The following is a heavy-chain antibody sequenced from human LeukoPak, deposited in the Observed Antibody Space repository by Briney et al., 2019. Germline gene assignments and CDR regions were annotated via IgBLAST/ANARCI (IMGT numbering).Heavy chain of an antibody. V-gene: IGHV5-10-1*01. CDR3: ARQYSGYDYYFDY. J-gene: IGHJ4*02. CDR1: GYTFTNYW. CDR2: IDPSDSYT. D-gene: IGHD5-12*01. Sequence: GESLKISCKGSGYTFTNYWISWVRQMPGKRLEWMGRIDPSDSYTNYNPSFRGNITISADKSSSTAYLHWSSLKASDTAMYSCARQYSGYDYYFDYWGQGILVTVSS.